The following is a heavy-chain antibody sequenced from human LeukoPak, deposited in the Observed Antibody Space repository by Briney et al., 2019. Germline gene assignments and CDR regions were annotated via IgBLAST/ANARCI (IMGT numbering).Heavy chain of an antibody. V-gene: IGHV3-21*01. CDR3: ARDRPDIVVVPAAIAFDY. D-gene: IGHD2-2*01. Sequence: GGSLRLSCAASGFTFSIFTMYWVRQAPGKGLEWVSSISADSNSINYADSVKGRFTISRDNAKNSLYLQMNSLRAEDTAVYYCARDRPDIVVVPAAIAFDYWGQGTLVTVSS. CDR2: ISADSNSI. J-gene: IGHJ4*02. CDR1: GFTFSIFT.